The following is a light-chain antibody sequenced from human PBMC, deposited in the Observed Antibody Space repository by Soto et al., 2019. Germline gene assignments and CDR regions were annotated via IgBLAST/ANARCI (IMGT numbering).Light chain of an antibody. CDR3: HQHGGSPET. CDR2: GAS. CDR1: QSVGIN. J-gene: IGKJ1*01. V-gene: IGKV3D-15*03. Sequence: IVMTQSPATLSVSPGERATLCCRASQSVGINLAWYQQKPGQAPRLLIYGASIRATGIPDRFSGSGSGTEFILTISELEPEDSGIYHCHQHGGSPETFGQGTKVDIK.